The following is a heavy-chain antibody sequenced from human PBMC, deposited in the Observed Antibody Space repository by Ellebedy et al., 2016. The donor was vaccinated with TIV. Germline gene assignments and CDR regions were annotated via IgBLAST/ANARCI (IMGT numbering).Heavy chain of an antibody. CDR1: GGSISSYY. Sequence: SETLSLTXTVSGGSISSYYWSWIRQPPGKGLEWIGYIYHSETTYYNPSLKSRVTISVDRSKNQFSLKLSSVTAADTAVYYCARGRYCSGGSCYPGWFDPWGQGTPVTVSS. CDR3: ARGRYCSGGSCYPGWFDP. CDR2: IYHSETT. V-gene: IGHV4-59*12. D-gene: IGHD2-15*01. J-gene: IGHJ5*02.